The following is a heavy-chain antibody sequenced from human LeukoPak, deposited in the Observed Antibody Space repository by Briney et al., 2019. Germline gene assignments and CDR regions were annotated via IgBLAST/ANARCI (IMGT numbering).Heavy chain of an antibody. J-gene: IGHJ4*02. CDR2: IRSKAYGGTT. CDR1: GYTFGDYA. CDR3: TTLYDDFGSGYSPLDF. V-gene: IGHV3-49*04. D-gene: IGHD3-3*01. Sequence: GGSLRLSCTASGYTFGDYAMSWVRQAPGKGLEWVGFIRSKAYGGTTEYAASVKGRFTISREDSISIAYLQMNSLKTEDTAVYYCTTLYDDFGSGYSPLDFWGQGTLVTVSS.